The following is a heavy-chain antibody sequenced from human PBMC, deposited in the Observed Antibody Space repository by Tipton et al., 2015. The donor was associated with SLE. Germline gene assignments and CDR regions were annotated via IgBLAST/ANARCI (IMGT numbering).Heavy chain of an antibody. Sequence: SLRLSCAASGFTFSTYAMSWVRQASGKGLEWVSTISGSGDSTYYANSVRDRFAISRDNSKNMLYLQLDSLRAEDTAVYYCAKDRSGVVFATEYFQHWGQGALVTVPS. CDR2: ISGSGDST. J-gene: IGHJ1*01. CDR3: AKDRSGVVFATEYFQH. D-gene: IGHD2-21*01. V-gene: IGHV3-23*01. CDR1: GFTFSTYA.